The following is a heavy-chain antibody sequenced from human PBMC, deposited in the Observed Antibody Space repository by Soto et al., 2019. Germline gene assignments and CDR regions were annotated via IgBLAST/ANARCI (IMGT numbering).Heavy chain of an antibody. J-gene: IGHJ5*02. CDR2: INPNSGGT. CDR1: EYTFTDYY. V-gene: IGHV1-2*02. CDR3: ARVLAVAGSWFDP. Sequence: ASVKVSCKASEYTFTDYYIHWVRQAPGQGLEWMGWINPNSGGTNYAQKFQGRVTMTRDTSISTAYMELSRLRSDDTAVYYCARVLAVAGSWFDPWGQGTLVTVSS. D-gene: IGHD6-19*01.